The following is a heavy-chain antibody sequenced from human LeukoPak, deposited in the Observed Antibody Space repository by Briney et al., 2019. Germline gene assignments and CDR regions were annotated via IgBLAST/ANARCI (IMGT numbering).Heavy chain of an antibody. Sequence: SETLSLTCTVSGGSISSCSYFWSWIRQPAGKGLEWIGCICSSGSTNYNASLQNRFTITIDTTKNQPSLQLTTVIAAAPAVYYCEREHHISGSCSDDLFGIWGQGTLVTVSS. D-gene: IGHD1-26*01. CDR1: GGSISSCSYF. J-gene: IGHJ3*02. CDR2: ICSSGST. V-gene: IGHV4-61*02. CDR3: EREHHISGSCSDDLFGI.